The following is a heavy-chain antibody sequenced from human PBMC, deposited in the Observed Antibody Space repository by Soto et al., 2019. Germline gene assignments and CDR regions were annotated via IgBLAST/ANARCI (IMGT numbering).Heavy chain of an antibody. J-gene: IGHJ4*02. CDR3: ARDGGSGWYPSPFDY. Sequence: QVQLVESGGGVVQPGRYLRLSCAASGFTFSSYGMHWVRQAPGKGLEWVAVIWYDGSNKYYADSVKGRFTISRDNSKNTLYLQMNSLRAEDTAVYYCARDGGSGWYPSPFDYWGQGTLVTVSS. CDR1: GFTFSSYG. D-gene: IGHD6-19*01. CDR2: IWYDGSNK. V-gene: IGHV3-33*01.